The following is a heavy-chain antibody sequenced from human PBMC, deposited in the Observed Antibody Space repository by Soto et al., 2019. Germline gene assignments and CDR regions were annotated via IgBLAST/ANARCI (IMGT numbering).Heavy chain of an antibody. D-gene: IGHD2-21*01. CDR2: IYWDDDK. J-gene: IGHJ3*02. CDR3: AHIRTPLKIPIAAFDI. Sequence: QITLKESGPTLVKPTQTLTLTCTFSGFSLSTSGVGVGWIRQPPGKALEWLALIYWDDDKRYSPSLKSRLTSTKDTSKNQVVLTITNMDPVDTATYYCAHIRTPLKIPIAAFDIWGQGTMVTVSS. CDR1: GFSLSTSGVG. V-gene: IGHV2-5*02.